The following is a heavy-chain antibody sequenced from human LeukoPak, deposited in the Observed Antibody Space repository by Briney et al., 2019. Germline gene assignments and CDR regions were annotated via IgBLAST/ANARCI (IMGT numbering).Heavy chain of an antibody. CDR3: ARIPIVVVPAAQGDNWFDP. V-gene: IGHV1-2*02. D-gene: IGHD2-2*01. Sequence: ASVKVSCKASGYTFTDYYMHWVRQAPGQGLEWMGWVNPNSGGTNYAQKFQGRVTMTRDTSISTAYMELSRLRSDDTAVYYCARIPIVVVPAAQGDNWFDPWGQGTLVTVSS. CDR1: GYTFTDYY. CDR2: VNPNSGGT. J-gene: IGHJ5*02.